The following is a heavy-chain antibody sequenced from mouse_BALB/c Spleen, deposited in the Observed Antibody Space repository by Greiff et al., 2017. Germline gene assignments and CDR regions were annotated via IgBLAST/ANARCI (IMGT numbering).Heavy chain of an antibody. J-gene: IGHJ4*01. Sequence: EVQLLESGPGLVKPSQSLTLTCTASGFSITSYYAWNWLRQFPGNKLEWMGYISYSGSTSYNTSLKSRIYITRNTSKNQFFLQLDSVTTEDTATYYCATGNYAMDYWGQGTSVTVSS. V-gene: IGHV3-2*02. CDR3: ATGNYAMDY. CDR2: ISYSGST. CDR1: GFSITSYYA.